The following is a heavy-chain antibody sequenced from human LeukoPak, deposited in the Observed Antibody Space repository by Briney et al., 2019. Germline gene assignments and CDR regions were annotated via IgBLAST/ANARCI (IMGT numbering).Heavy chain of an antibody. V-gene: IGHV4-59*08. Sequence: SETLSLTCTVSGGSISSYYWSWIRQPPGKGLEWIGYIYYSGSTNYNPSLKSRVTISVDTSKNQFSLKLSSVTAADTAVYYCARGGGYYGGSGSYYNYWGQGTLVTVPS. CDR2: IYYSGST. CDR1: GGSISSYY. J-gene: IGHJ4*02. D-gene: IGHD3-10*01. CDR3: ARGGGYYGGSGSYYNY.